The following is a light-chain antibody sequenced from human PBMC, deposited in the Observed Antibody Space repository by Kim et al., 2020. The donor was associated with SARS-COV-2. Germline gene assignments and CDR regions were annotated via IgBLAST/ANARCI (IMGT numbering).Light chain of an antibody. CDR1: QGIKNF. J-gene: IGKJ5*01. Sequence: ASVGDTVSINCRASQGIKNFLAWFQQKPGKAPRSLIYGVSSLQSEVPSKFSGSGSGTDFTLTIASLQPEDCATYCCQQYNSFPFTFGQGTRLEIK. CDR2: GVS. CDR3: QQYNSFPFT. V-gene: IGKV1-16*02.